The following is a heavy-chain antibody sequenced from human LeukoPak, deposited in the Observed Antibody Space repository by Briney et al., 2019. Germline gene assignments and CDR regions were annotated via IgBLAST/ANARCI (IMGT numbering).Heavy chain of an antibody. V-gene: IGHV3-74*01. Sequence: GGSLRLSCAASGFTFSSYWMHWVRQVPGEGLVWVSRINSDGSGTNYADSVNGRFTISRDNARNTLYLQMNSLRAEDTAFYYCARVVYCTDTNCPLEYWGQGTLVTVSS. CDR2: INSDGSGT. D-gene: IGHD2-8*02. CDR1: GFTFSSYW. CDR3: ARVVYCTDTNCPLEY. J-gene: IGHJ4*02.